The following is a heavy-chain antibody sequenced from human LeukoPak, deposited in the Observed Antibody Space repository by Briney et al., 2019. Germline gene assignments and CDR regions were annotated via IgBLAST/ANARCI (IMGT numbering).Heavy chain of an antibody. V-gene: IGHV3-23*01. Sequence: GGSLRLSCAASGFTFSSYAMSWVRQAPGKGLEWVSAISGSGGSTYYADSVKGRFTISRDNSKNTLYLQMNSLRAEDTAVYYCAIIMVRGVIVFDYWGQGTLVTVSS. CDR2: ISGSGGST. J-gene: IGHJ4*02. D-gene: IGHD3-10*01. CDR1: GFTFSSYA. CDR3: AIIMVRGVIVFDY.